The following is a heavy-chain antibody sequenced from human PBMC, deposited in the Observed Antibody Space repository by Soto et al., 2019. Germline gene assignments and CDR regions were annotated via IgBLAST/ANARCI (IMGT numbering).Heavy chain of an antibody. CDR3: ARHGAYCSSTSCYWVVGYYYYGMDV. J-gene: IGHJ6*02. CDR2: IDPSDSYT. CDR1: GCSFTSYW. V-gene: IGHV5-10-1*01. Sequence: PGESLKISCQCSGCSFTSYWISWVRQMPGKGLEWMGRIDPSDSYTNYSPSFQGHVTISADKSISTAYLQWSSLKASDTAMYYCARHGAYCSSTSCYWVVGYYYYGMDVWGQGTTVTVSS. D-gene: IGHD2-2*01.